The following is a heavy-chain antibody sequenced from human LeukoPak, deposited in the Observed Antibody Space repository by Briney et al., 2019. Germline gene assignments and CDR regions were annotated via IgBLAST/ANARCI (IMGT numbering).Heavy chain of an antibody. V-gene: IGHV3-53*01. CDR3: AISAAGGCFVY. D-gene: IGHD6-13*01. CDR2: LYSGGTT. Sequence: GGSLRLSCTASGFFVSNNYMNWVRQAPGKGLEWVSVLYSGGTTYYADSVKGRFTISRDNAKNTLYLQMNSLRAEDTAVYYCAISAAGGCFVYWGQGTLVTVSS. J-gene: IGHJ4*02. CDR1: GFFVSNNY.